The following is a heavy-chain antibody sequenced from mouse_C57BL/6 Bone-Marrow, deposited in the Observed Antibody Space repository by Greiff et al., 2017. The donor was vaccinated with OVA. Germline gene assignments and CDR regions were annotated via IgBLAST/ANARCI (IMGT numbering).Heavy chain of an antibody. CDR2: IDPANGNT. CDR3: ARGGAQALDY. J-gene: IGHJ2*01. Sequence: EVQLQQSVAELVRPGASVKLSCTASGFNIKNIHMHWVKQRPEQGLEWIGRIDPANGNTKYAPKFQGKATITADTSSNTAYLQLSSLTSEDTAIYYCARGGAQALDYWGQGTTLTVSS. V-gene: IGHV14-3*01. CDR1: GFNIKNIH. D-gene: IGHD3-2*02.